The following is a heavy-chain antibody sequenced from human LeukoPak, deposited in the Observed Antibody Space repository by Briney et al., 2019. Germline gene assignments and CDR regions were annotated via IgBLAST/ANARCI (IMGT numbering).Heavy chain of an antibody. J-gene: IGHJ4*02. D-gene: IGHD5-24*01. CDR2: ISSSSSYI. CDR1: GFTFSSYS. V-gene: IGHV3-21*01. Sequence: PGGSLRLSCAASGFTFSSYSMNWVRQAPGKGLEWVSSISSSSSYIYYPDSVKGRFTISRGNAKNSLYLQMNSLRAEDTAVYYCARVSGGRWLQSFDYWGQGTLVTVSS. CDR3: ARVSGGRWLQSFDY.